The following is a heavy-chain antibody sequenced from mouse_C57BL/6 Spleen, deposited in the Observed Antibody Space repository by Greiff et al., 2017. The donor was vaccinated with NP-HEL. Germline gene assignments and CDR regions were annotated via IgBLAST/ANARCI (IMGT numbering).Heavy chain of an antibody. CDR2: IDPETGGT. V-gene: IGHV1-15*01. CDR3: TRVHDGYYGYFDV. J-gene: IGHJ1*03. CDR1: GYTFTDYE. Sequence: QVQLQQSGAELVRPGASVTLSCKASGYTFTDYEMHWVKQTPVHGLEWIGAIDPETGGTAYNQKFKGKAILTADKSSSTAYMELRSLTSEDSAVYYCTRVHDGYYGYFDVWGTGTTVTVSS. D-gene: IGHD2-3*01.